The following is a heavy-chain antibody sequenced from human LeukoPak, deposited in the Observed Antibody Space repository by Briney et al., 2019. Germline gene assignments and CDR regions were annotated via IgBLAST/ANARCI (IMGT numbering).Heavy chain of an antibody. CDR2: IIPILGIA. Sequence: SVKVSCKASGGTFSSYAISWVRQAPGQGLEWMGRIIPILGIANYAQKFQGRVTITADKSTSTAYMELSSLRSEDTAVYYCARDGHRYCSGGSCYPLYGMDVWGQGTTVTVSS. J-gene: IGHJ6*02. D-gene: IGHD2-15*01. V-gene: IGHV1-69*04. CDR3: ARDGHRYCSGGSCYPLYGMDV. CDR1: GGTFSSYA.